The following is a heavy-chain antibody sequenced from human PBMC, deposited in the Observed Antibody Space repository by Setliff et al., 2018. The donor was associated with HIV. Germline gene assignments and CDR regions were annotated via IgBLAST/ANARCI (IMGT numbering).Heavy chain of an antibody. V-gene: IGHV1-3*01. D-gene: IGHD3-22*01. CDR2: INAANGNT. J-gene: IGHJ4*02. Sequence: ASVKVSCKASGYTFTRNIVHWVRQAPGQRLEWMGWINAANGNTKYSQKFQGRVTITRDTSATTVYMELHSLRSEDTAVYYCARDHRPNYYDNSGSPGYWGQGTLVTVSS. CDR3: ARDHRPNYYDNSGSPGY. CDR1: GYTFTRNI.